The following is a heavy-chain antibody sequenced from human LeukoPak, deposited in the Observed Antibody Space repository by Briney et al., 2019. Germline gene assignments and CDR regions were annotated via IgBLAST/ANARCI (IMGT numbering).Heavy chain of an antibody. V-gene: IGHV4-31*03. D-gene: IGHD5-12*01. CDR2: IYYSGST. J-gene: IGHJ6*02. CDR1: GGSISSGGYY. CDR3: ARARSVDIVATIDSHYYYGMDV. Sequence: PSETLSLTCTVSGGSISSGGYYWSWIRQHPGKGLEWIGYIYYSGSTNYNPSLKSRVTISVDTSKNQFSLKLSSVTAADTAVYYCARARSVDIVATIDSHYYYGMDVWGQGTTVTVPS.